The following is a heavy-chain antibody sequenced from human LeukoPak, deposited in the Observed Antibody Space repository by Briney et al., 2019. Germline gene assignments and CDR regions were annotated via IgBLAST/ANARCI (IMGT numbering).Heavy chain of an antibody. Sequence: SETLSLTCTVSGYSISSGYYWGWIRQPPGKGPEWIGSIYHSGSTYYNPSLKSRVTISVDTSKNQFSLKLSSVTAADTVVYYCARVYDSSGYPPCWGQGTLVTVSS. CDR2: IYHSGST. CDR1: GYSISSGYY. J-gene: IGHJ4*02. D-gene: IGHD3-22*01. V-gene: IGHV4-38-2*02. CDR3: ARVYDSSGYPPC.